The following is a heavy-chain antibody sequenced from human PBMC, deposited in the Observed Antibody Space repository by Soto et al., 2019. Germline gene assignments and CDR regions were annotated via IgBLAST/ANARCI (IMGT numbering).Heavy chain of an antibody. Sequence: SVKVSCKASGGTFSSYAISWVRQAPGQGLEWMGGIIPIFGTANYAQKFQGRVTITADESTSTAYMGLSSLRSEDTAVYYCARDHSSSSGPLDYWGQGTLVTVSS. CDR3: ARDHSSSSGPLDY. CDR2: IIPIFGTA. D-gene: IGHD6-6*01. CDR1: GGTFSSYA. V-gene: IGHV1-69*13. J-gene: IGHJ4*02.